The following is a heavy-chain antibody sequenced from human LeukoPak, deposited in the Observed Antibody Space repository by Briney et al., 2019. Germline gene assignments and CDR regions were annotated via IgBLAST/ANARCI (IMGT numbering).Heavy chain of an antibody. J-gene: IGHJ4*02. CDR3: ARAVYYYDTLGGFDY. D-gene: IGHD3-22*01. Sequence: SVKVSCKASGGTFSSYAISWVRQAPGQGLEWMGGIIPIFGTANYAQKFQGRVTITADESTSTAYMELSSLRSEDTAVYYCARAVYYYDTLGGFDYWGQGTLVTVSS. V-gene: IGHV1-69*13. CDR2: IIPIFGTA. CDR1: GGTFSSYA.